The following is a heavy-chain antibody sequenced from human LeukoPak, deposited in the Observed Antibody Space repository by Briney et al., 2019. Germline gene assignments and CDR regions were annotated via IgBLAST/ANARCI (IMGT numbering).Heavy chain of an antibody. CDR2: INAGNGNT. V-gene: IGHV1-3*01. CDR1: GYTFTSYA. CDR3: ARDYYDSSGYYRTFLFDY. J-gene: IGHJ4*02. D-gene: IGHD3-22*01. Sequence: GASVKVSCKASGYTFTSYAMHWVRQAPGQRLEWMGWINAGNGNTKYSQRFQGRVTMTTDTSTSTAYMELRSLRSDDTAVYYCARDYYDSSGYYRTFLFDYWGQGTLVTVSS.